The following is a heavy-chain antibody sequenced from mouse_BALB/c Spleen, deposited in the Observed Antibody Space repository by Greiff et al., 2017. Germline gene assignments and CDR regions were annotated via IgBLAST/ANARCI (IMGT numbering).Heavy chain of an antibody. Sequence: EVKLQESGPELVKPGASMKISCKASGYSFTGYTMNWVKQSHGKNLEWIGLINPYNGGTSYNQKFKGKATLTVDKSSSTAYMELLSLTSEDSAVYYCARPVVALSYYAMDYWGQGTSVTVSS. D-gene: IGHD1-1*01. CDR2: INPYNGGT. J-gene: IGHJ4*01. CDR1: GYSFTGYT. CDR3: ARPVVALSYYAMDY. V-gene: IGHV1-18*01.